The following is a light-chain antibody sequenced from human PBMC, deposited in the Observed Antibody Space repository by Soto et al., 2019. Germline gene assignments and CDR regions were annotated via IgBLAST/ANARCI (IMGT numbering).Light chain of an antibody. CDR2: DAS. Sequence: EIVFTQSPSTLSLSPGERATLSCRASQSVSSYLAWYQQKPSQAPRLLIYDASNRATGIPARFSGSGSGTDFTLTISSLEPEDFAVYYCQQRSNWPPITFGQGSRL. J-gene: IGKJ5*01. CDR3: QQRSNWPPIT. CDR1: QSVSSY. V-gene: IGKV3-11*01.